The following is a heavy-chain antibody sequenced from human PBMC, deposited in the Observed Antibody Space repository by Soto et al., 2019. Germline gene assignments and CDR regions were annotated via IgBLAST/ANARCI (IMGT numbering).Heavy chain of an antibody. CDR1: GYTFTSYG. V-gene: IGHV1-18*01. J-gene: IGHJ6*03. CDR3: ARDLMRSSVPAATDYYYYYMDV. Sequence: GASVKVSCKASGYTFTSYGISWVRQAPGQGLEWMGWISAYNGNTNYAQKLQGRVTMTTDTSTSTAYMELRSLRSDDTAVYYCARDLMRSSVPAATDYYYYYMDVRGKGTTVTVSS. CDR2: ISAYNGNT. D-gene: IGHD2-2*01.